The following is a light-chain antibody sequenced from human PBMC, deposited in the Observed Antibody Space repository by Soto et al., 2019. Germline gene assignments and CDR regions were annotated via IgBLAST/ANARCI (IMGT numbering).Light chain of an antibody. J-gene: IGKJ1*01. CDR3: QQYKDWPTT. V-gene: IGKV3-15*01. CDR2: GAS. Sequence: ETLMTQSPAALSVSPGERATLSCRASQSVNNNLAWYQQKLGQAPRVLIYGASTRATGIPARFTGSGSGTEFILTITSLQSEDFGVYFCQQYKDWPTTFGQGTKVAIK. CDR1: QSVNNN.